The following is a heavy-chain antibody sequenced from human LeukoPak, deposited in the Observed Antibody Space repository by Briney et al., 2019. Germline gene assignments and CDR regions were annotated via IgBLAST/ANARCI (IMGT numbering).Heavy chain of an antibody. V-gene: IGHV3-53*04. Sequence: GGSLRLSCAAAGITVSSNYMSLVRQAPGKGLGWVSVIYSGGSTYYADSVKGRFTISRHNSKNTLYLQMNSLRAEDTAVYYCASIVGATINYWGQGTLVTVSS. CDR2: IYSGGST. J-gene: IGHJ4*02. CDR1: GITVSSNY. D-gene: IGHD1-26*01. CDR3: ASIVGATINY.